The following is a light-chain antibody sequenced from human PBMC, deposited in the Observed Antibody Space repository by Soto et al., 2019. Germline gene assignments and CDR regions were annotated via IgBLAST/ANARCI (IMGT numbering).Light chain of an antibody. CDR2: DAS. J-gene: IGKJ1*01. Sequence: DIQMTQSPSTLSASVVDRVTITCRASQHINNWLAWYQQKPGRAPELLIHDASNLESGVPSRFSGSGSGTEFTLTISRLQPDDFATYYCQQYNSYWTFGQGTKVDIK. V-gene: IGKV1-5*01. CDR3: QQYNSYWT. CDR1: QHINNW.